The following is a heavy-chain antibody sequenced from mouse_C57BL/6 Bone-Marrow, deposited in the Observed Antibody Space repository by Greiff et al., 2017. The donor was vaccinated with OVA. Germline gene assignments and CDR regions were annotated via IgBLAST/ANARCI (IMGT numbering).Heavy chain of an antibody. CDR3: ARQGFYYGTLFAY. CDR2: IYPRSGNT. J-gene: IGHJ3*01. CDR1: GYTFTSYG. D-gene: IGHD1-1*01. V-gene: IGHV1-81*01. Sequence: VQLQQSGAELARPGASVKLSCKASGYTFTSYGISWVKQRTGQGLEWIGEIYPRSGNTYYNEKFKGKATLTADKSSSTAYMELRSLTSEDSAVYFCARQGFYYGTLFAYWGQGTLVTVSA.